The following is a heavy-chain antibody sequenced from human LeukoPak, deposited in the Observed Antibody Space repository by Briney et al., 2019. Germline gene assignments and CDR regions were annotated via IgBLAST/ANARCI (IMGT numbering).Heavy chain of an antibody. Sequence: QPGGSLTLSCAASGFTFSSYWMHWVRQAPGKGLVWVSRINSDGSSTSYADSVKGRFTICRDNAKNTLYLQMNSLRAEDTAVYYCARDLTVAAYYYYYYGMDVWGQGTTVTVSS. J-gene: IGHJ6*02. D-gene: IGHD6-19*01. CDR2: INSDGSST. V-gene: IGHV3-74*01. CDR3: ARDLTVAAYYYYYYGMDV. CDR1: GFTFSSYW.